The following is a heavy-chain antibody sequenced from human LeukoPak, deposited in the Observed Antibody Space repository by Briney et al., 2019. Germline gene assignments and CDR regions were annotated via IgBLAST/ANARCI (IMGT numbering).Heavy chain of an antibody. V-gene: IGHV3-74*01. CDR3: ARVKGGSYYGTAEGFDY. CDR2: INSDGSST. Sequence: GGSLSLSCAVSGFTFSSYWMHWVRQGPGKGLVWVSRINSDGSSTNYADSVKGRFTISRDNAKNTLYLQMNCLRGEDTAVYYCARVKGGSYYGTAEGFDYWGQGTLVTVSS. D-gene: IGHD1-26*01. J-gene: IGHJ4*02. CDR1: GFTFSSYW.